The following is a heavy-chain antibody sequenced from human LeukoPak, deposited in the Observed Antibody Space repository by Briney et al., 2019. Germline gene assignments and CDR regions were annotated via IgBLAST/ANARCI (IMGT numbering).Heavy chain of an antibody. D-gene: IGHD3-10*01. J-gene: IGHJ5*02. CDR1: GYTFTSYD. V-gene: IGHV1-8*01. CDR3: ARGRITMVRGVIRGCNWFDP. Sequence: ASVKVSCKASGYTFTSYDINWVRQATGQGLEWMGWMNPNSGNTGYAQKFQGRVTMTRDTSISTAYMELSRLRSDDTAVYYCARGRITMVRGVIRGCNWFDPWGQGTLVTVSS. CDR2: MNPNSGNT.